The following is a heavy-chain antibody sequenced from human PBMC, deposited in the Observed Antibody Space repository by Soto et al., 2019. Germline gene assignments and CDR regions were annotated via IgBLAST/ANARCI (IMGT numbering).Heavy chain of an antibody. CDR2: IYYSGDT. D-gene: IGHD5-12*01. CDR3: VSRQPQVALVDY. CDR1: PGHISSGNYF. Sequence: SETLSLTCNVSPGHISSGNYFWSWIRQSPGKGLEWIGHIYYSGDTFYNPSLKSRVTISVDASKNQFALKLSSVTAADTAVYYCVSRQPQVALVDYWGQGKLVTVSS. J-gene: IGHJ4*02. V-gene: IGHV4-30-4*01.